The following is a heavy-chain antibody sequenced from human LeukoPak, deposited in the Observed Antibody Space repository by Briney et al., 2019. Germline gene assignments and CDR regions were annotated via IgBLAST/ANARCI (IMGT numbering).Heavy chain of an antibody. D-gene: IGHD6-19*01. Sequence: GGSLRLSCAASGFTFSSYAMSWVRQAPGKGLEWVSAISGSGGSTYHADSVKGRFTISRDNSKNTLYLQMNSLRAEDTAVYYCAKRGVRIAVAVGGIDYWGQGTLVTVSS. CDR2: ISGSGGST. CDR1: GFTFSSYA. V-gene: IGHV3-23*01. CDR3: AKRGVRIAVAVGGIDY. J-gene: IGHJ4*02.